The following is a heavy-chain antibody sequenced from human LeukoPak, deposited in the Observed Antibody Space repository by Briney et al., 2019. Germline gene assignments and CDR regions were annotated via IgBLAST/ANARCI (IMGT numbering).Heavy chain of an antibody. V-gene: IGHV1-8*03. Sequence: ASVKVSCKASGYTFTSYDINWVRQAPGQGLEWVGWMNPNSGNTGYAQKFQGRVTITRNTSISTAYMELSSLRSEDTAVYYCARGYCSGGSCYSYYYYYMDVWGKGTTVTVSS. CDR2: MNPNSGNT. D-gene: IGHD2-15*01. CDR1: GYTFTSYD. J-gene: IGHJ6*03. CDR3: ARGYCSGGSCYSYYYYYMDV.